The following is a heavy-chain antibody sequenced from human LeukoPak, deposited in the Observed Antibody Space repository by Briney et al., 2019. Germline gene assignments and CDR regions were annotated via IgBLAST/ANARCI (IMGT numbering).Heavy chain of an antibody. V-gene: IGHV7-4-1*02. CDR2: INTNTGNP. CDR1: GYTFTSYG. Sequence: ASVKVSCKASGYTFTSYGMNWVRQAPGQGLEWMGWINTNTGNPTYAQGFTGRFVFSLDTSVSTAYLQISSLKAEDTAVYYCATGLTTYYYYYYMDVWGKGTTVTVSS. D-gene: IGHD4-11*01. CDR3: ATGLTTYYYYYYMDV. J-gene: IGHJ6*03.